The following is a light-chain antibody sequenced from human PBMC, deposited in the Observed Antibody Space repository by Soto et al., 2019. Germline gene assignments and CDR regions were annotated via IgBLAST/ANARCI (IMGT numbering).Light chain of an antibody. CDR3: QSYDSSLSGWV. Sequence: QSALTQPPSVSGASGQRVTISCTGSSSNIGAGYDVHWYQQLPGTAPKLLIFGNNNRPSGVPDRFSGSKSGTSASLAITGLQAEDEADYYCQSYDSSLSGWVFGGGTKLTVL. V-gene: IGLV1-40*01. CDR2: GNN. J-gene: IGLJ3*02. CDR1: SSNIGAGYD.